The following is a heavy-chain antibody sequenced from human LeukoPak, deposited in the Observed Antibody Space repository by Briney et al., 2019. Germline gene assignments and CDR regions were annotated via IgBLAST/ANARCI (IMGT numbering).Heavy chain of an antibody. CDR2: ISETGDRT. CDR3: AKQFVDI. J-gene: IGHJ5*02. V-gene: IGHV3-23*01. D-gene: IGHD5-24*01. Sequence: GSLRLSCAASGFPFSSYAMNWVRQAPGKGLEWVSAISETGDRTHYADSVKGRFTVSRDNPKDTLYLQMDGLRAEDTAVYYCAKQFVDIWGQGTLVTVSS. CDR1: GFPFSSYA.